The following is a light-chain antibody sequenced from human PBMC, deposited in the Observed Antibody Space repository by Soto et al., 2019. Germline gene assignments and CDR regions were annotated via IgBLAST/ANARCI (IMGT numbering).Light chain of an antibody. J-gene: IGKJ4*01. CDR1: QSVSNN. Sequence: EIVLTQSPGTLSLSPGERATLSCRASQSVSNNYLAWYQQKPGQAPRLLIYGASNRATGIPARFSGSGSGTEFTLTISSLQSEDFAVYYCQQYNDSPPLTFGGGTKADIK. CDR3: QQYNDSPPLT. CDR2: GAS. V-gene: IGKV3D-15*01.